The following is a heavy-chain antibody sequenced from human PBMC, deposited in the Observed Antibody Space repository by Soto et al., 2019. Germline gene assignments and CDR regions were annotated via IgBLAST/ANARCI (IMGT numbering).Heavy chain of an antibody. CDR2: INPNSGDT. CDR1: GYTFIDYY. V-gene: IGHV1-8*02. D-gene: IGHD1-20*01. Sequence: QVQLVQSGAEVKNPGASMKVSCKASGYTFIDYYVHWVRQAPGQGLEWMGWINPNSGDTGYAQKFQGRVTMTRNTSINTAYMELSSLGSEDTAVYYCARDHRYNWNDEGWFDPWGQGTLVTVSS. J-gene: IGHJ5*02. CDR3: ARDHRYNWNDEGWFDP.